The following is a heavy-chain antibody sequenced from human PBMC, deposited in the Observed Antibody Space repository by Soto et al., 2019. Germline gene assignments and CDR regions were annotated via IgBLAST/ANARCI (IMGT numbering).Heavy chain of an antibody. V-gene: IGHV3-73*01. CDR1: GFTLSGSV. J-gene: IGHJ4*02. CDR2: IRSRSNGYAA. D-gene: IGHD5-12*01. Sequence: GGSLRLSCAASGFTLSGSVIYWVRQASGKGLEWVGRIRSRSNGYAAAYAASVRGRFTISRDDSKNTAYLQMDSLKTEDTAVCYCTRTGYINYDSEHWAQGSLVTVSS. CDR3: TRTGYINYDSEH.